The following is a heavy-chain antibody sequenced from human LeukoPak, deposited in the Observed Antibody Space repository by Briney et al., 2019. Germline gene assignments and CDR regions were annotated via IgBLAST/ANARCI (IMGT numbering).Heavy chain of an antibody. J-gene: IGHJ4*02. CDR2: ITTGSYI. CDR1: GFTFSNFG. V-gene: IGHV3-21*01. D-gene: IGHD4-17*01. Sequence: PGGSLRLSCAASGFTFSNFGMNWVRQAPGKGLEWVSSITTGSYIYYADSVKGRFTISRDNAKNSLYLQMNSLRAEDTAVYYCALSDYGYYYDYWGQGTLVTVSS. CDR3: ALSDYGYYYDY.